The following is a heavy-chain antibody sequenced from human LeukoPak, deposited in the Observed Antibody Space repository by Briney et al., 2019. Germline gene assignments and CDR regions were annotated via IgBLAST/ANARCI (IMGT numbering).Heavy chain of an antibody. CDR3: AKSEVETSMVGYY. CDR1: GFTFSSYD. CDR2: VWSDGSNK. J-gene: IGHJ4*02. D-gene: IGHD5-18*01. V-gene: IGHV3-33*06. Sequence: GGSLRLSCASSGFTFSSYDMHCVCQAPGRGLEWVALVWSDGSNKYYADSVKGRFTISRDNSENTLYLQMNSLRAEDTAVYYCAKSEVETSMVGYYWGQGTLVTVSS.